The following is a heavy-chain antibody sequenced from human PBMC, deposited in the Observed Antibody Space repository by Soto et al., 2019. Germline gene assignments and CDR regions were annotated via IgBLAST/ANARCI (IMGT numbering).Heavy chain of an antibody. CDR3: AKDNEPASFYYYGMDV. V-gene: IGHV3-30*18. Sequence: GGSLRLSCAASGFTFSSYGMHWVRQAPGKGLEWVAVISYDGSNKFYADSVKGRFTISRDNSKNTLYLQMNSLRVEDTAVYYCAKDNEPASFYYYGMDVWGQGTTVTVSS. CDR1: GFTFSSYG. CDR2: ISYDGSNK. J-gene: IGHJ6*02. D-gene: IGHD2-8*01.